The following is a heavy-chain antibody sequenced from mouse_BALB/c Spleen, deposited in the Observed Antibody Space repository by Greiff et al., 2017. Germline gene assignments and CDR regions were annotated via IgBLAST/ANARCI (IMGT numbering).Heavy chain of an antibody. J-gene: IGHJ2*01. V-gene: IGHV5-9-4*01. Sequence: EVMLVESGGGLVKPGGSLKLSCAASGFTFSSYAMSWVRQSPEKRLEWVAEISSGGSYTYYPDTVTGRFTISRDNAKNTLYLEMSSLRSEDTAMYYCAREGGNYFDYWSQGTTLTVSS. CDR2: ISSGGSYT. CDR1: GFTFSSYA. CDR3: AREGGNYFDY.